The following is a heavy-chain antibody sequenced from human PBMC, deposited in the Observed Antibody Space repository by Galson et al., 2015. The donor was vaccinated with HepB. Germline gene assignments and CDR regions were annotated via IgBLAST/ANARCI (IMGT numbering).Heavy chain of an antibody. CDR3: ARGAYYDSSGYYNYYFDY. J-gene: IGHJ4*02. Sequence: TLSLTCAVSGGSISSGGYSWSWIRQPPGKGLEWIGYIYHSGSTYYNPSLKSRVTISVDRSKNQFSLKLSSVTAADTAVYYCARGAYYDSSGYYNYYFDYWGQGTLVTVSS. CDR2: IYHSGST. V-gene: IGHV4-30-2*01. CDR1: GGSISSGGYS. D-gene: IGHD3-22*01.